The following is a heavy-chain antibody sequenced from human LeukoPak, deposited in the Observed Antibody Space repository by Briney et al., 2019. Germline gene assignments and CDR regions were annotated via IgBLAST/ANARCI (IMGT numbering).Heavy chain of an antibody. CDR3: TKREGPMSGSYDYFDP. D-gene: IGHD1-26*01. J-gene: IGHJ5*02. CDR2: IHSNGYT. CDR1: GGSISGYY. Sequence: PSETLSLTCTVSGGSISGYYWSWIRQPPGQGLEWIAYIHSNGYTNYNPSLKSRVTISVDTSKNLFSLKVTSVTATDTAMYYCTKREGPMSGSYDYFDPWGQGTLVTVS. V-gene: IGHV4-4*09.